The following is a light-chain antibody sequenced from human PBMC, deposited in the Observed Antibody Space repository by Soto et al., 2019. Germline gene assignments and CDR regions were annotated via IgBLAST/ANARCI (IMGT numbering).Light chain of an antibody. J-gene: IGKJ4*01. Sequence: EIVLTQSPATLSLSPGEKANLSCRASQSVGNVLAWYQQIPGQAPRLLIYDASNRATGIPARFSGSGSGTDFTLTISSLEPEDFAVYYCQQRDAWPLTVGGGTKIEIK. V-gene: IGKV3-11*01. CDR3: QQRDAWPLT. CDR2: DAS. CDR1: QSVGNV.